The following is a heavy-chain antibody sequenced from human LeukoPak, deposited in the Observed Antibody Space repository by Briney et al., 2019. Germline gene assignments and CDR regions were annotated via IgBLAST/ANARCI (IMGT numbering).Heavy chain of an antibody. CDR2: ISGSGGST. J-gene: IGHJ4*02. CDR3: AKGLATRAYYFDY. V-gene: IGHV3-23*01. Sequence: GGSLRLSCTASGFTFGDYAMSWVRQAPGKGLEWASAISGSGGSTYYADSVKGRFTISRDNSKDTLYLQMNSLRAEDTAVYYCAKGLATRAYYFDYWGQGTLVTVSS. CDR1: GFTFGDYA.